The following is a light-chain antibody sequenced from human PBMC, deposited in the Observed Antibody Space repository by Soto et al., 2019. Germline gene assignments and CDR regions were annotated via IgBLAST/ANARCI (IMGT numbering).Light chain of an antibody. CDR2: WAS. V-gene: IGKV4-1*01. CDR3: QQHYSDPLT. CDR1: QSGLYSSKNKNP. Sequence: DIVMTQSPDSLAVSLGERATINCKSSQSGLYSSKNKNPLVWYQQKPGQPPKLLIYWASTRESVVPDRFSGSGSGTDFTLTISSLQAEDVAVYYCQQHYSDPLTFGGGTKVEIK. J-gene: IGKJ4*01.